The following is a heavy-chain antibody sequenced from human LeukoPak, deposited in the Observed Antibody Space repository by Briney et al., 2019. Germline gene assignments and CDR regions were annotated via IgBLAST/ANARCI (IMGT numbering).Heavy chain of an antibody. CDR1: GGSFSGYY. V-gene: IGHV4-34*01. D-gene: IGHD4-17*01. J-gene: IGHJ4*02. CDR2: INHSGST. Sequence: ESSETLSLTCAVYGGSFSGYYWSWIRQPPGKGLEWIGEINHSGSTNYNPSLKSRVTISVDTSKNQFSLKLSSVTAADTAVYYCARDRDGDYVDYWGQGTLVTVSS. CDR3: ARDRDGDYVDY.